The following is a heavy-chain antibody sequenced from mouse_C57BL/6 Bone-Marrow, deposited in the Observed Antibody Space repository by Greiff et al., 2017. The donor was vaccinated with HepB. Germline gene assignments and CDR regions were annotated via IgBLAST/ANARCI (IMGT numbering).Heavy chain of an antibody. J-gene: IGHJ1*03. CDR1: GYTFTSYG. D-gene: IGHD1-1*01. V-gene: IGHV1-81*01. CDR3: ARGITTVVASLDV. Sequence: QVQLQQSGAELARPGASVKLSCKASGYTFTSYGISWVKQRTGQGLEWIGEIYPRSGNTYYNEKFKGKATLTADKSSSTAYMEIRSLPSEDSAVYFSARGITTVVASLDVWGTGTTVTVSS. CDR2: IYPRSGNT.